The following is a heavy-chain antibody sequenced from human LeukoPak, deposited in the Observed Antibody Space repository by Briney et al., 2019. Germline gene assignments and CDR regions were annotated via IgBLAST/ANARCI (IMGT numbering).Heavy chain of an antibody. V-gene: IGHV3-30*04. J-gene: IGHJ4*02. D-gene: IGHD3-10*01. CDR1: GFTFSSYA. CDR2: ISYDGSNK. Sequence: GGSLRLSSAASGFTFSSYAMHWVRQAPGKGLEWVAVISYDGSNKYYADSVKGRFTISRDNSKNTLYLQMNSLRAEDTAVYYCARDGGQYYYGSGSPTLPIRTYYFDYWGQGTLVTVSS. CDR3: ARDGGQYYYGSGSPTLPIRTYYFDY.